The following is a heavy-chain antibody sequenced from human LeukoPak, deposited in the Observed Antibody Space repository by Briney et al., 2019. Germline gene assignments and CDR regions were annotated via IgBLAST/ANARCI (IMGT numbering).Heavy chain of an antibody. CDR1: IYSFTSYW. J-gene: IGHJ6*02. CDR2: IYPGDSDT. CDR3: ARQGQFSSSWNYYYYGMDV. Sequence: GESLKISCKGYIYSFTSYWIGWVRQMPGKGLEWMGIIYPGDSDTRYSPSFQGQVTISADKSISTAYLQWSSLKASDTAMYYCARQGQFSSSWNYYYYGMDVWGQGTTVTVSS. D-gene: IGHD6-13*01. V-gene: IGHV5-51*01.